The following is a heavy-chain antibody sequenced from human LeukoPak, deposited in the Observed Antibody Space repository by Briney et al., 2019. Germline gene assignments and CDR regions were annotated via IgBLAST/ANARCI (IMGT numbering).Heavy chain of an antibody. D-gene: IGHD6-6*01. Sequence: GGSLRLSCAASGFTFSSYAMSWVRQAPGKGLEWVSAISGSGGSAYYADSVKGRFTISRDNSKNTLYLQMNSLRAEDTAVYYCAKDLQSLIHSSSPNWGQGTLVTVSS. CDR3: AKDLQSLIHSSSPN. CDR2: ISGSGGSA. CDR1: GFTFSSYA. J-gene: IGHJ4*02. V-gene: IGHV3-23*01.